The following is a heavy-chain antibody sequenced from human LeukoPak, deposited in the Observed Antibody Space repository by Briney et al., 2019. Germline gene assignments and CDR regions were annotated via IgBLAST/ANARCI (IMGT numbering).Heavy chain of an antibody. CDR2: ISSSSSYI. CDR3: ARDQGGMVVPAATDAFDI. CDR1: GFTFSSYG. D-gene: IGHD2-2*01. J-gene: IGHJ3*02. V-gene: IGHV3-21*01. Sequence: GGSLRLSCAASGFTFSSYGMHWVRQAPGKGLEWVSSISSSSSYIYYADSVKGRFTISRDNAKNSLYLQMNSLRAEDTAVYYCARDQGGMVVPAATDAFDIWGQGTMVTVSS.